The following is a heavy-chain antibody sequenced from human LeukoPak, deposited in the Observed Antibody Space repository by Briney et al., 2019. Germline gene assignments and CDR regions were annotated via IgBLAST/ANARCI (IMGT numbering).Heavy chain of an antibody. CDR1: GYTFTGYY. D-gene: IGHD3-10*01. J-gene: IGHJ4*02. V-gene: IGHV1-2*02. Sequence: ASVKVSCKASGYTFTGYYKHWVRQAPGQGLEWMGWINPNSGGTNYAQKFQGRVTMTRDTSISTAYMELSRLRSDDTAVYYCARASPYGSGTLDYWGQGTLVTVSS. CDR3: ARASPYGSGTLDY. CDR2: INPNSGGT.